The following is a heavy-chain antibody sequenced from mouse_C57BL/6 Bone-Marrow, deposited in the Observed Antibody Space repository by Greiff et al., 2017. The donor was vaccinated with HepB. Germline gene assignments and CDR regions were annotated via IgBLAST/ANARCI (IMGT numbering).Heavy chain of an antibody. CDR2: IYPRSGNT. D-gene: IGHD3-2*02. J-gene: IGHJ2*01. V-gene: IGHV1-81*01. CDR3: ATAQATYSDY. Sequence: VKLQQSGAELARPGASVKLSCKASGYTFTSYGISWVKQRTGQGLEWIGEIYPRSGNTYYNEKFKGKATLTADKSSSTAYMELRSLTSEDSAVYFCATAQATYSDYWGQGTTLTVSS. CDR1: GYTFTSYG.